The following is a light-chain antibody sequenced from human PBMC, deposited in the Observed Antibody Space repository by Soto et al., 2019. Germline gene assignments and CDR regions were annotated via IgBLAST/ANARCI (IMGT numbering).Light chain of an antibody. V-gene: IGLV2-11*01. CDR2: DVS. Sequence: QSALTQPRSVSGSPGQSVTISCTGTNGDIANYNFVSWYQQHPGKAPKVMIYDVSKRPSGVPDRFSGSKSGNTASLTISGLQAEDEADYYCGSYPGSHNWVFGGGTKLTVL. CDR3: GSYPGSHNWV. CDR1: NGDIANYNF. J-gene: IGLJ3*02.